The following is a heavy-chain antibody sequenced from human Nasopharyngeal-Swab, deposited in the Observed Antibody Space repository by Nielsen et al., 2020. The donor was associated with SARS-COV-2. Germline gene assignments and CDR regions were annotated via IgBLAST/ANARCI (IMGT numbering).Heavy chain of an antibody. Sequence: SDTLSLTSAVYGGSFSGYYWSWIRQPPGKGLEWIGEINHSGSTNYNPSLKSRVTISVDTSKNQFSLKLNSVTPEDTAVYYCARVWRGATVTPDYYFDHWGQGTLVTVSS. CDR2: INHSGST. J-gene: IGHJ4*02. CDR3: ARVWRGATVTPDYYFDH. V-gene: IGHV4-34*01. CDR1: GGSFSGYY. D-gene: IGHD4-17*01.